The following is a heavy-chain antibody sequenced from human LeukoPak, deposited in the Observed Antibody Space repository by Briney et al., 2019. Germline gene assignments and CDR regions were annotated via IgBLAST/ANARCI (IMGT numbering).Heavy chain of an antibody. CDR1: GGSTSSGAYY. J-gene: IGHJ4*02. Sequence: SETLSLTCAVSGGSTSSGAYYWSWIRQHPGRGLEWIGYIYSSGSSYYNPSLNSRVTISLDTSQNQFSLTLSSVTAADTAVYYCARDLGTIATRPFDYWGQGALVTVSS. V-gene: IGHV4-31*11. CDR2: IYSSGSS. D-gene: IGHD6-6*01. CDR3: ARDLGTIATRPFDY.